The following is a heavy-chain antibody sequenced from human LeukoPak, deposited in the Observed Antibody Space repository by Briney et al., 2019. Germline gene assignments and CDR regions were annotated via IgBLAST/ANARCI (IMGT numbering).Heavy chain of an antibody. CDR1: GFSFISFS. D-gene: IGHD4-23*01. CDR2: ISSSTTFI. J-gene: IGHJ4*02. CDR3: ARGEPGFGGLPTVLDN. Sequence: PGGSLRLSCSASGFSFISFSMNWGRRAPGKGRGWGSSISSSTTFIDYADSVKGRFTISRDNAKDSLYLQMNSLRAEDTAVYYCARGEPGFGGLPTVLDNWGQGALVTVSS. V-gene: IGHV3-21*01.